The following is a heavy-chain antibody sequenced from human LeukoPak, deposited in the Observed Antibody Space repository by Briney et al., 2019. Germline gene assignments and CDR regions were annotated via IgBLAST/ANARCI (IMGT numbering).Heavy chain of an antibody. CDR3: ARSFTTSAGAFDI. CDR1: GDSVSTNIGA. Sequence: SQTLSLTCDISGDSVSTNIGAWHWIRQSPSRGLEWLGRTHYRSKWFNDYALSVKSRVSINPDTSKNQFSLQLNSVTPEDTAVYYCARSFTTSAGAFDIWGQGTMVTVSS. J-gene: IGHJ3*02. V-gene: IGHV6-1*01. CDR2: THYRSKWFN. D-gene: IGHD1-1*01.